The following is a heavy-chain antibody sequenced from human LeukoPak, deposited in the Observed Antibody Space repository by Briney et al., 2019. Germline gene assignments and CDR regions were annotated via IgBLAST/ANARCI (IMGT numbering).Heavy chain of an antibody. J-gene: IGHJ4*02. Sequence: DPSETLSLTCTVSGGSISSYYWSWIRQPPGKGLEWIGYIYYSGSTNYNPSLKSRVTISVDTSKNQFSLKVSSVTAADTAVYYCARVKSSGWGIGFAYWGQGTLVTVSS. D-gene: IGHD6-19*01. CDR2: IYYSGST. CDR3: ARVKSSGWGIGFAY. CDR1: GGSISSYY. V-gene: IGHV4-59*01.